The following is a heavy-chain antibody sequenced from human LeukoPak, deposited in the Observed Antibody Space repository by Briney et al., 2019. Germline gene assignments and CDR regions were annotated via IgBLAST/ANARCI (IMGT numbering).Heavy chain of an antibody. J-gene: IGHJ3*02. D-gene: IGHD4-17*01. Sequence: GASVKVSCKASGGTFSSYAISWVRQAPGQGLEWMGGIIPIFGTANYARKLQGRVTITADESTSTAYMELSSLRSEDTAVYYCARDPLDYGDYSGAFDIWGQGTMVTVSS. V-gene: IGHV1-69*13. CDR1: GGTFSSYA. CDR2: IIPIFGTA. CDR3: ARDPLDYGDYSGAFDI.